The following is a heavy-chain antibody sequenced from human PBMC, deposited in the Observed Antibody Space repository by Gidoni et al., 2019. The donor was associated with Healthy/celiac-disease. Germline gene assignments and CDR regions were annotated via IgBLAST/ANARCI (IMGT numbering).Heavy chain of an antibody. Sequence: EVQLVESGGGLVKPGGSLRLSCAASGFTFSSYSMNWVRQAPGKGLEWVSSISSSSSYIYYADSVKGRFTISRDNAKNSLYLQMNSLRAEDTAVYYCARGFVVVVAATHDAFDIWGQGTMVTVSS. V-gene: IGHV3-21*01. J-gene: IGHJ3*02. D-gene: IGHD2-15*01. CDR3: ARGFVVVVAATHDAFDI. CDR2: ISSSSSYI. CDR1: GFTFSSYS.